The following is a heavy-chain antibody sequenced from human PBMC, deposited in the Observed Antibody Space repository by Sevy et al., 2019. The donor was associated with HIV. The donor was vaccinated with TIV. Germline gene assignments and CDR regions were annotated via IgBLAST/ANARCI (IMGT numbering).Heavy chain of an antibody. J-gene: IGHJ4*02. V-gene: IGHV3-73*01. Sequence: GGSLRLSCAASGFTFSDSAMFWVRQASGRGLEWVGRIRTKPNNYASALVASLKDRFTISRDDSKNTTYLQMNSLKAEDTAIYFCTCGYGGFDFWGQGALVTVSS. CDR2: IRTKPNNYAS. CDR1: GFTFSDSA. D-gene: IGHD4-17*01. CDR3: TCGYGGFDF.